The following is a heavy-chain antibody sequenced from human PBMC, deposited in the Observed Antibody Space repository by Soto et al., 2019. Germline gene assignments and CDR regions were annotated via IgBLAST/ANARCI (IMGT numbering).Heavy chain of an antibody. D-gene: IGHD2-2*01. J-gene: IGHJ4*02. CDR3: ARSRYQPLPDY. CDR2: ISYDGSDK. V-gene: IGHV3-33*01. CDR1: GFTFSRYG. Sequence: QGQLVESGGGVVQPGTSLRLSCAASGFTFSRYGMHWVRQAPGKGLEWVAVISYDGSDKYYADSVKGRFTISRDNSKNTLYLQMNSLRDEDTAVYFCARSRYQPLPDYWGQGTLVTVSS.